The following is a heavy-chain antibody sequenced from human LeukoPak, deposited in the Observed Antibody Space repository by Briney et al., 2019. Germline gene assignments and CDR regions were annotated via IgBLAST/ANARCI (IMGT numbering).Heavy chain of an antibody. CDR1: GFTFSSYA. Sequence: SGGSLRLSCAASGFTFSSYAMSWVRQAPGKGLEWVSAISGSGGSTYYADSVKGRFTISRDNAKNSLYLQMNSLRAEDTAVYYCARDLGKIGGNSSPFDCWGQGTLVTVSS. D-gene: IGHD4-23*01. V-gene: IGHV3-23*01. CDR2: ISGSGGST. J-gene: IGHJ4*02. CDR3: ARDLGKIGGNSSPFDC.